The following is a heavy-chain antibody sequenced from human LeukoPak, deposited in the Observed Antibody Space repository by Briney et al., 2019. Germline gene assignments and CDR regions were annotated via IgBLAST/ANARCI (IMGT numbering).Heavy chain of an antibody. Sequence: GRSLRLSCAASGFTFSSYGMHWVRQAPGKGLKWVTLISYDGSNKYYADSVKGRFTNSRDNSKNTLYRQRNSLRAEDTAVYYCAREYQLLYYGMDVWGQGTTVTVSS. CDR2: ISYDGSNK. J-gene: IGHJ6*02. CDR3: AREYQLLYYGMDV. D-gene: IGHD2-2*01. CDR1: GFTFSSYG. V-gene: IGHV3-30*03.